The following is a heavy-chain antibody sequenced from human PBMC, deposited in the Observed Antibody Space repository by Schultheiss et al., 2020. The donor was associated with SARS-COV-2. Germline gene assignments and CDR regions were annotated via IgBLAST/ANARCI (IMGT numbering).Heavy chain of an antibody. Sequence: GGSLRLSCAASGFTFSNAWMSWVRQAPGKGLEWVGRIKSKTDGGTTDYAAPVKGRFTISRDNSKNTLYLQMNSLRAEDTAVYYCAKGDLAYPNYGMDVWGQGTTVTVSS. CDR3: AKGDLAYPNYGMDV. J-gene: IGHJ6*02. D-gene: IGHD1-26*01. CDR1: GFTFSNAW. V-gene: IGHV3-15*01. CDR2: IKSKTDGGTT.